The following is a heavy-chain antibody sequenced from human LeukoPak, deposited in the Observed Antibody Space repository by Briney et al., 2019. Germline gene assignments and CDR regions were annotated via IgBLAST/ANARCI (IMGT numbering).Heavy chain of an antibody. Sequence: EASVKVSCKASGYTFTSYYMHWVRQAPGQGLEWMGIINPSGGSTSYAQKFQGRVTMTRDTSTSTVYMELSSLRSEDTAVYYCASRASCSGGSCYMFDYWGQGTLVTVSS. CDR3: ASRASCSGGSCYMFDY. V-gene: IGHV1-46*01. J-gene: IGHJ4*02. CDR1: GYTFTSYY. D-gene: IGHD2-15*01. CDR2: INPSGGST.